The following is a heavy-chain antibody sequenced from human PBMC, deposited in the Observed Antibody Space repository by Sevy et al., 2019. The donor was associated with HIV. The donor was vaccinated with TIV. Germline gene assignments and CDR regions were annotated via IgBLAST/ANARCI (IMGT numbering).Heavy chain of an antibody. J-gene: IGHJ4*02. D-gene: IGHD4-17*01. CDR3: ARDLPPFATTVAHFDY. Sequence: GGSLRLSCAASGFRFSSYEMNWVRQAPGKGLEWVASISNSGTNIYYSDSVRGRFTISRDTAKNPLYLQMNSLRAEDTAVYYCARDLPPFATTVAHFDYWGQGTLVTVSS. V-gene: IGHV3-48*03. CDR1: GFRFSSYE. CDR2: ISNSGTNI.